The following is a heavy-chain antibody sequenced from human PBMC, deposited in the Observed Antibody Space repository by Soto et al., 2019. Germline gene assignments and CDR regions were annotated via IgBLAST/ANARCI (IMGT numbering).Heavy chain of an antibody. CDR2: ISYDGSNK. V-gene: IGHV3-30*18. CDR3: AKEAQQWLVQGGWFDP. D-gene: IGHD6-19*01. CDR1: GFTCSSYG. Sequence: RWSLRLSCSASGFTCSSYGMHWFRQAPGKGLEWVAVISYDGSNKYYADSVKGRFTISRDNSKNTLYLQMNSLRAEDTAVYYCAKEAQQWLVQGGWFDPWGQGTLVTVSS. J-gene: IGHJ5*02.